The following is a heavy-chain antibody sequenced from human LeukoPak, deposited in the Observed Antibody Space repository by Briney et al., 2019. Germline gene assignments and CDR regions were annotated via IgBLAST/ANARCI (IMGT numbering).Heavy chain of an antibody. CDR1: GFTFSSYG. V-gene: IGHV3-30*03. Sequence: GGSLRLSCAASGFTFSSYGMHWVRQAPGKGLEWVAVISYDGSNKYYADSVKSRFTISRDNSKNTLYLQMNSLRAEDTAVYYCATHSSGYYWGQGTLVTVSS. CDR2: ISYDGSNK. CDR3: ATHSSGYY. D-gene: IGHD6-19*01. J-gene: IGHJ4*02.